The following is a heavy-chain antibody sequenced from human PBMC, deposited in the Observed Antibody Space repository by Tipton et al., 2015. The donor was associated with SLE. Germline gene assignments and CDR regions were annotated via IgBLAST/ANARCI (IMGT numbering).Heavy chain of an antibody. Sequence: SLRLSCAASGFKFRNCAMYWVRQAPGKGLEWVAVISYDGSKNYYADSVKGRFNISRDNSKDTLYLQMNSLRPEDTALYYCAREHSSNWYGGGGFFDHWGQGTLVTVSS. J-gene: IGHJ4*02. CDR3: AREHSSNWYGGGGFFDH. V-gene: IGHV3-30-3*01. D-gene: IGHD6-13*01. CDR1: GFKFRNCA. CDR2: ISYDGSKN.